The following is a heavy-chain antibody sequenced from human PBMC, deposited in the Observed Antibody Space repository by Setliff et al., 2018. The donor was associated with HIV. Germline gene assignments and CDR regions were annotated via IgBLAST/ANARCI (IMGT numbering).Heavy chain of an antibody. D-gene: IGHD3-9*01. CDR2: IYTSGST. Sequence: SETLSLTCTVSGGSVSSGSYYWSWIRQPAGKGLEWIGHIYTSGSTNYNPSLKSRVTISVDTSKNQFSLKLSSVTAADTAVYYCARTDWARTSYYYYYGMNVWGRGTTVTVSS. J-gene: IGHJ6*02. CDR1: GGSVSSGSYY. CDR3: ARTDWARTSYYYYYGMNV. V-gene: IGHV4-61*09.